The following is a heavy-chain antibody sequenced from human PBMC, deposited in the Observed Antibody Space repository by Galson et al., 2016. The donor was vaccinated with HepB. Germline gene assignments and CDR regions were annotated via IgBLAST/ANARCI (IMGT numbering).Heavy chain of an antibody. CDR1: GGSISSSFYY. V-gene: IGHV4-39*01. CDR3: ARQDRAGLVNL. Sequence: ETLSLTCTVSGGSISSSFYYWAWIRQAPGKGLEWIGNIYYSGTTYYNPSLQSRVAISVDTSKNQFSLSLSFVTAADTALYSCARQDRAGLVNLWGQGTLVTVSS. D-gene: IGHD3/OR15-3a*01. J-gene: IGHJ3*01. CDR2: IYYSGTT.